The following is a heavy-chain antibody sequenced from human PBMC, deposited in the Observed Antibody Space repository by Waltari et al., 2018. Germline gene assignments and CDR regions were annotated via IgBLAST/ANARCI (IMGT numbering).Heavy chain of an antibody. V-gene: IGHV3-66*02. CDR3: ATPGVSGSYYGAFDY. CDR2: INTGGGST. CDR1: GFTFSSYY. D-gene: IGHD3-22*01. J-gene: IGHJ4*02. Sequence: EVQLVESGGGLVQPGGSLRLSCTGSGFTFSSYYMYWVRQAPGKGLEWVSTINTGGGSTWYPDSVKGRFTISKENAKNTLYLQMDSLRAEDTAVYYCATPGVSGSYYGAFDYWGQGVLVTVSS.